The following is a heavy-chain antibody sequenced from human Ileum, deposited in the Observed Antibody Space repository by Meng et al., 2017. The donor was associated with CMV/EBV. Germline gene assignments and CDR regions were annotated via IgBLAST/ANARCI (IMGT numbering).Heavy chain of an antibody. CDR1: GFTLTNYA. CDR3: VRGTGPGSYLVDY. D-gene: IGHD3-10*01. CDR2: LSSDGSNE. J-gene: IGHJ4*02. Sequence: GGSLRLSCVASGFTLTNYAIHWVRQAPGKGLEWVALLSSDGSNEQYGDSVRGRFAVSRDNSKNTMYLQMNSLRLDDTAVYYCVRGTGPGSYLVDYWGQGTLVTVSS. V-gene: IGHV3-30*09.